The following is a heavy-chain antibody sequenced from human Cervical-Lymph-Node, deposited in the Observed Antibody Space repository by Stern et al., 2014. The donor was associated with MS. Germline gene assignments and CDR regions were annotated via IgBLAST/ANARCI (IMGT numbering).Heavy chain of an antibody. J-gene: IGHJ4*02. CDR3: ATPSLPFY. D-gene: IGHD6-6*01. CDR2: INPKSGHT. CDR1: GYTFTDYD. V-gene: IGHV1-8*01. Sequence: VQLEESGAEVKKPRASVGVSCKASGYTFTDYDITWVRQVPGQGLEWMAWINPKSGHTVSAKKFQARVTMTMNTSLRTAYMELSSLKSEDTAIYYCATPSLPFYWGQGTLITVSS.